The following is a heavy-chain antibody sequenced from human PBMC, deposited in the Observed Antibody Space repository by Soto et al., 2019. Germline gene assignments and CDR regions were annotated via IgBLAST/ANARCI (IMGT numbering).Heavy chain of an antibody. D-gene: IGHD3-22*01. CDR1: GGSISSGVYY. Sequence: PSETLSLTCTVSGGSISSGVYYWSWIRQHPGKGLEWIGYIYYSGSTYYNPSLKSRVTISVDTSKNQFSLKLSSVTAADTAVYYCASDSSGYNTFDYWGQGTLVTVS. CDR3: ASDSSGYNTFDY. CDR2: IYYSGST. V-gene: IGHV4-31*03. J-gene: IGHJ4*02.